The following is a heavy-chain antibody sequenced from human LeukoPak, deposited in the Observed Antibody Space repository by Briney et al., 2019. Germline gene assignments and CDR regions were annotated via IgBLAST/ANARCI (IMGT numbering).Heavy chain of an antibody. V-gene: IGHV4-59*01. Sequence: SETLSLTCTVSGGSISSYYWSWVRQPPGKGLEWIGYIYYSGSTNYNPSLKSRVTISVDTSKNQFSLKLSSVTAADTAVYYCASLGETHYFDYWSQGTLVTVSS. CDR1: GGSISSYY. CDR3: ASLGETHYFDY. D-gene: IGHD3-10*01. J-gene: IGHJ4*02. CDR2: IYYSGST.